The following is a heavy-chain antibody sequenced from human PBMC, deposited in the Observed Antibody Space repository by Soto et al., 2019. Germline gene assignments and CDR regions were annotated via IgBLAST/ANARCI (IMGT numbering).Heavy chain of an antibody. D-gene: IGHD2-15*01. V-gene: IGHV3-23*01. CDR3: AKVRSAVVGAATNY. J-gene: IGHJ4*02. CDR1: GFTFSSYA. Sequence: VQLLESGGGLVQPGGSLRLSCITSGFTFSSYAMSWVRQSPGKGLEWVSSISSSGDTSYNADSVKGRFSISRDNVKNTVYLHMDSLRAEDTAVYFCAKVRSAVVGAATNYWGQGTLVTVSS. CDR2: ISSSGDTS.